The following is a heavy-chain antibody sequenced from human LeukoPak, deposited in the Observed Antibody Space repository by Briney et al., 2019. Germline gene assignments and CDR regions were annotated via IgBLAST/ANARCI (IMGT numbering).Heavy chain of an antibody. CDR2: ISSSSSYI. Sequence: PGGSRRLSCEASGFTFSSYSMNWVRQAPGKGLEWVSSISSSSSYIYYADSVKGRFTISGDNAKNSLYLQMNSLRAEDTAVYYCASGGDTAMVDYWGQGTLVTVSS. V-gene: IGHV3-21*01. D-gene: IGHD5-18*01. CDR1: GFTFSSYS. J-gene: IGHJ4*02. CDR3: ASGGDTAMVDY.